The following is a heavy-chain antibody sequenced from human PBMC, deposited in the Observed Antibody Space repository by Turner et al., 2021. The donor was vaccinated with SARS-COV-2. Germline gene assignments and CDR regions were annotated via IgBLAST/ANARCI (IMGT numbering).Heavy chain of an antibody. J-gene: IGHJ6*02. CDR3: ATGVAVAGTPSKYYYYYGMDV. Sequence: QVQLVQSGAEVKRPGASVKVSCKVSGYTPPELSIHWVRKAPGKGLEWMGGFDPEDVKTIYAQKFQGRVTMTEDTSTDTAYMELSSLRSEDTAVYYCATGVAVAGTPSKYYYYYGMDVWGQGTTVTVSS. CDR1: GYTPPELS. CDR2: FDPEDVKT. D-gene: IGHD6-19*01. V-gene: IGHV1-24*01.